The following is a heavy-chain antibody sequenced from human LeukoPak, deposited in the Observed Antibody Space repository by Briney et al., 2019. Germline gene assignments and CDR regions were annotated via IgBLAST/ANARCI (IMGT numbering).Heavy chain of an antibody. J-gene: IGHJ3*02. CDR2: IYYSGST. CDR1: GGSISSGGYY. D-gene: IGHD3-22*01. Sequence: SQTLSLTCTVSGGSISSGGYYWSWIRQHPGKGLEWIGYIYYSGSTYYNPSLKSRVTISVDTSKNQFSLKLSSVTAADTAVYYCAREGVYAPDPSGYHRDAFDIWGQGTVVIVSS. V-gene: IGHV4-31*03. CDR3: AREGVYAPDPSGYHRDAFDI.